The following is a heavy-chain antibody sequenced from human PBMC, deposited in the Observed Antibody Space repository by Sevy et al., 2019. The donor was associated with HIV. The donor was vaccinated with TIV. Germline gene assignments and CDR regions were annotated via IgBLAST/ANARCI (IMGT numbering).Heavy chain of an antibody. Sequence: GGSLRLSCAASGFTFSSYSMNWVRQAPGKGLEWVSSISSSSSYIYYADSVKGRFTISRDNAKNSLYLQMNSLRAEDMAVYYCARVLYYDSSGYSPPGYWGQGTLVTVSS. CDR2: ISSSSSYI. D-gene: IGHD3-22*01. J-gene: IGHJ4*02. CDR3: ARVLYYDSSGYSPPGY. V-gene: IGHV3-21*01. CDR1: GFTFSSYS.